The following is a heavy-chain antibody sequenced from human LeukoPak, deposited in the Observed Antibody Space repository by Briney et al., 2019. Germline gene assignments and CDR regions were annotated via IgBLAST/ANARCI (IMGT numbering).Heavy chain of an antibody. CDR1: GASIYSHY. CDR2: ISYSGST. J-gene: IGHJ4*02. CDR3: ARHRVSGSYYSVLDD. D-gene: IGHD1-26*01. Sequence: SETLSLTCTVSGASIYSHYWSWIGQPPGKGLEWIGYISYSGSTNYNPSLKSRVIISVDTSKTHFSLNLSSVTAADTAFYYCARHRVSGSYYSVLDDWGQGTLVSVSS. V-gene: IGHV4-59*08.